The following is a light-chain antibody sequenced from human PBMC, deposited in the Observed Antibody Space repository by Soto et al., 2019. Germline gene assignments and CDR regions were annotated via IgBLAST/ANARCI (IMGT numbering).Light chain of an antibody. V-gene: IGLV1-44*01. CDR2: ASD. J-gene: IGLJ2*01. CDR3: SAWDDSLNGPV. CDR1: GSNIGSNP. Sequence: QSVLTQPPSASGTPGQRVSISCSGGGSNIGSNPVNWYQQLPGTAPKLLIYASDQRPSGVPDRFSGSESGTSASLAISGLQSEDETDYYCSAWDDSLNGPVFGGGTKLTVL.